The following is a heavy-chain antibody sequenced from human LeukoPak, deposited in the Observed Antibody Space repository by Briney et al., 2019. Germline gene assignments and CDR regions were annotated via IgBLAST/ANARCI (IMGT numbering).Heavy chain of an antibody. CDR1: GLTFNKYG. Sequence: GGSLRLSCEASGLTFNKYGVSWVRQAPGKGLEWVSNISGSGGGTHYASSVKDRAAIFRDNSKNTVYLQINGLRAEDTAVYFCVKWDENYYSMDVWGRGTTVTVSS. CDR3: VKWDENYYSMDV. D-gene: IGHD1-26*01. V-gene: IGHV3-23*01. J-gene: IGHJ6*03. CDR2: ISGSGGGT.